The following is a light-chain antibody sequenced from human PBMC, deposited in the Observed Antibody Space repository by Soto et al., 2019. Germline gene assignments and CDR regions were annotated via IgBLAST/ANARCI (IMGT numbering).Light chain of an antibody. J-gene: IGKJ2*01. CDR1: QSVTTN. CDR3: QQYHSWPHT. V-gene: IGKV3-15*01. Sequence: ETVLTQSPATLSVSPGERATFSCKATQSVTTNLAWYQQKPAQVPRLLIYGASTRATGIPARFSGSGSGTEFTLSISSLPSEDFAIYHFQQYHSWPHTFGQGTKLEIK. CDR2: GAS.